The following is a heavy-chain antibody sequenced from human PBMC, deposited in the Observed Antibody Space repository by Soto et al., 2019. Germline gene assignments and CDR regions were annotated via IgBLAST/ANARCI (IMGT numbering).Heavy chain of an antibody. D-gene: IGHD3-10*01. J-gene: IGHJ6*02. Sequence: PSETLSLTCAVSGGSSSSSNWWSWVRQPPGKGLEWIGEIYHSGSTNYNPSLKSRVTISVDKSKNQFSLKLSSVTAADTAVYYCARVPRLSGSYYYYYGMDVWGQGTTVTVSS. CDR2: IYHSGST. CDR3: ARVPRLSGSYYYYYGMDV. V-gene: IGHV4-4*02. CDR1: GGSSSSSNW.